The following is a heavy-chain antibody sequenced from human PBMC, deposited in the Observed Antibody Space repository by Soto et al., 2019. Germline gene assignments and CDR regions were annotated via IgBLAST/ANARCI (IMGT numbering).Heavy chain of an antibody. CDR2: ISAYNGNT. D-gene: IGHD3-3*01. CDR1: GYTFTSYG. J-gene: IGHJ6*02. CDR3: ARDRYDFWSGYYLYYYYGMDV. V-gene: IGHV1-18*04. Sequence: ASVKVSCKASGYTFTSYGISWVLQAPGQGLEWMGWISAYNGNTNYAQKLQGRVTMTTDTSTSTAYMELRSLRSDDTAVYYCARDRYDFWSGYYLYYYYGMDVWGQGTTVTVSS.